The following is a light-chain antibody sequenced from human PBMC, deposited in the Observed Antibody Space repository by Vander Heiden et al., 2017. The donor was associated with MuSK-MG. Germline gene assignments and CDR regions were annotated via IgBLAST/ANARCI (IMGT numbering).Light chain of an antibody. Sequence: DVQMTQSPSSLSASVADRVTITCRASQGISYSLAWYQQRPGKAPNLLIYGASTLESGVPSRFSGSGSGTDYTLTINSLQPEDFATYYCQQYYSTPPWTFGQGTKVELK. J-gene: IGKJ1*01. CDR1: QGISYS. V-gene: IGKV1-NL1*01. CDR2: GAS. CDR3: QQYYSTPPWT.